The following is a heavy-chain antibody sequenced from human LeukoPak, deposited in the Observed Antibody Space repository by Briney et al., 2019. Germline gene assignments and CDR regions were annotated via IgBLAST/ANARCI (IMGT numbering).Heavy chain of an antibody. CDR2: IAPSGVTT. CDR3: AKHYGDYRSFDY. Sequence: PGGSLRLSCAASRFTFSNYAMSWVRQAPGKGLEWVSAIAPSGVTTYYADSVKGRFTISRDNSKSTLYLQMNSLRAEDTAVYYCAKHYGDYRSFDYWGQGTLVTVSS. J-gene: IGHJ4*02. CDR1: RFTFSNYA. D-gene: IGHD4-17*01. V-gene: IGHV3-23*01.